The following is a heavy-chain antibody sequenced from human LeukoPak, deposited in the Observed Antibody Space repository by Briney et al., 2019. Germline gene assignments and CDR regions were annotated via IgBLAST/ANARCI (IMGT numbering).Heavy chain of an antibody. D-gene: IGHD2-15*01. CDR2: INTNTGNP. V-gene: IGHV7-4-1*02. J-gene: IGHJ4*02. Sequence: GASVKVSCKASGYTFTGYYMHWVRQAPGQGLEWMGWINTNTGNPTYAQGFTGRFVFSLDTSVSTAYLQISSLKAEDTAVYYCARGILGAPIQVDYWGQGTLVTVSS. CDR3: ARGILGAPIQVDY. CDR1: GYTFTGYY.